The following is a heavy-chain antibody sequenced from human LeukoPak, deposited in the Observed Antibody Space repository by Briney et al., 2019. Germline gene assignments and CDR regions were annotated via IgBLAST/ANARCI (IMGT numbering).Heavy chain of an antibody. Sequence: GGSLRLSCAASGFTFSDYYMSLIRQAPGKGLEWVAVISYDGSNKYYADSVKGRFTISRDNSKNTLYLQMNSLRAEDTAVYYCAKEDLITIFGVVITHYYYYGMDVWGQGTTVTVSS. V-gene: IGHV3-30*18. D-gene: IGHD3-3*01. CDR2: ISYDGSNK. CDR3: AKEDLITIFGVVITHYYYYGMDV. J-gene: IGHJ6*02. CDR1: GFTFSDYY.